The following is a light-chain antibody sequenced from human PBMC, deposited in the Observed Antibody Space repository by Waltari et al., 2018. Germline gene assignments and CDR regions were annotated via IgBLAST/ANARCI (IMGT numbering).Light chain of an antibody. Sequence: QSALTQPASVSGSPGQSVTISCTGTSSDVGSYNLVSWYQQRPGKAPKLILYEASERPSGVSNRFSGSMSGNPASLTISGLQAEDEADYYCCSYPDSTPSSYVFGTGTKVTVL. CDR1: SSDVGSYNL. J-gene: IGLJ1*01. V-gene: IGLV2-23*01. CDR2: EAS. CDR3: CSYPDSTPSSYV.